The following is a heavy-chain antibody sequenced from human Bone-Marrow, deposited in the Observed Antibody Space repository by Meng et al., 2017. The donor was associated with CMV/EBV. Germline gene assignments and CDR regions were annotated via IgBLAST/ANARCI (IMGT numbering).Heavy chain of an antibody. CDR2: INHSGST. D-gene: IGHD3-22*01. CDR1: GGSLSGYY. Sequence: SETLSLTCAVYGGSLSGYYWSWIRQPPGKGLEWIGEINHSGSTNYNPSLKSRVTISVDTSKNQFSLKLSSVTAADTAVYYCARGRSRFRDYYDSSGYKRDYYFDYWGQGTLVTVSS. J-gene: IGHJ4*02. V-gene: IGHV4-34*01. CDR3: ARGRSRFRDYYDSSGYKRDYYFDY.